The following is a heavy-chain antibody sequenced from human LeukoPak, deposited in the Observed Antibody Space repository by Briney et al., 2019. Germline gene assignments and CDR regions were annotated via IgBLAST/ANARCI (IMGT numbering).Heavy chain of an antibody. D-gene: IGHD5-18*01. CDR1: GFTFSSYG. Sequence: PGGSLRLSCAASGFTFSSYGMHWVRQAPGKGLEWVAVIWYDGSNKCYADSVKGRFTISRDNSKNTLYLQMNSLRAEDTAVYYCARDVDTAMAFLFDYWGQGTLVTVSS. J-gene: IGHJ4*02. CDR2: IWYDGSNK. V-gene: IGHV3-33*01. CDR3: ARDVDTAMAFLFDY.